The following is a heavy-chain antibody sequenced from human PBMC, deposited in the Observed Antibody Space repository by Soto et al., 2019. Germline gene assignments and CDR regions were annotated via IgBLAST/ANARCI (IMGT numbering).Heavy chain of an antibody. CDR1: GGSISSGGYY. D-gene: IGHD4-4*01. V-gene: IGHV4-61*08. J-gene: IGHJ5*02. Sequence: SETLSLTSTVSGGSISSGGYYWSWIRQHPGKGLEWIGYIYYSGSTNYNPSLKSRVTISVDTSKNQFSLELSSVTAADTAVYYCARGYSNYVFYNWFDPWGQGTLVTVS. CDR2: IYYSGST. CDR3: ARGYSNYVFYNWFDP.